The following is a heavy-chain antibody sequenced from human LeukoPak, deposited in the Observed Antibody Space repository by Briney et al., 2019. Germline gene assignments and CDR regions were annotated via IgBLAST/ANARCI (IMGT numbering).Heavy chain of an antibody. Sequence: RASVKVSCKVSGYTLTELSMHWVRQAPGKGLEWMGGFDPEDGETIYAQKFQGRVTMTEDTSTDTAYMELSSLRSEDTAVYYCAGALWSGYMNPHYWGQGTLVTVSS. J-gene: IGHJ4*02. V-gene: IGHV1-24*01. CDR2: FDPEDGET. D-gene: IGHD3-3*01. CDR1: GYTLTELS. CDR3: AGALWSGYMNPHY.